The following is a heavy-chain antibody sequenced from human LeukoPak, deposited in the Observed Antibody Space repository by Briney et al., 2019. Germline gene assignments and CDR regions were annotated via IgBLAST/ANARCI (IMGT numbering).Heavy chain of an antibody. J-gene: IGHJ4*02. V-gene: IGHV1-2*02. CDR2: INPNSGGT. CDR1: GYTFSGYY. CDR3: ARDRGVILSHSDY. Sequence: ASVKVSCKASGYTFSGYYMHWVRQAPGQGLEWMGWINPNSGGTNYAQKFQGRVTMARDTSISTGYMEMSSLRSDDTAVYYCARDRGVILSHSDYWGQGTLVTVSS. D-gene: IGHD2/OR15-2a*01.